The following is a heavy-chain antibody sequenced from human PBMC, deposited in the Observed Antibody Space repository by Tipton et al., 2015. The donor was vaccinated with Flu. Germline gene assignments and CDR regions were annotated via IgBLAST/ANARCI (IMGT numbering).Heavy chain of an antibody. D-gene: IGHD3-16*02. Sequence: SLRLSCAASGFTLSRYEMYWVRQAPGRGLEWVSGIVDTGVDTSYADSVRGRFTISRDNSKNTLYLQMNSLRAEDTAVYYCARGPVARTYRPDYWGQGTLVTVSS. CDR2: IVDTGVDT. J-gene: IGHJ4*02. V-gene: IGHV3-23*01. CDR3: ARGPVARTYRPDY. CDR1: GFTLSRYE.